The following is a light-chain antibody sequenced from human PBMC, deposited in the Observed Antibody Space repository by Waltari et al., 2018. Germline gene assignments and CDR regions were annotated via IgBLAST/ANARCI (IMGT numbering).Light chain of an antibody. CDR2: SNN. CDR1: SSNIGSHP. J-gene: IGLJ3*02. V-gene: IGLV1-44*01. Sequence: QSVLTQPPSASGTPGQRVTISCSGSSSNIGSHPVTWYPQLPGTAPKLLIYSNNQRPSGVPDRFSGSKSGTSASLAISGLQSEDEADYYCAAWDDSLNAWVFGGGTKLTVL. CDR3: AAWDDSLNAWV.